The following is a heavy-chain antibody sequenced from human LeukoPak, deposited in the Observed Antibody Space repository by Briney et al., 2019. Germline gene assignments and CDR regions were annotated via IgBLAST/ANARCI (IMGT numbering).Heavy chain of an antibody. CDR1: GYTFTSYG. Sequence: ASVKVSCKASGYTFTSYGISWVRQAPGQGLEWMGWISAYNGNTNYAQKLQGRVTMTTDTSTSTAYMELSSLRSEDTAVYYCATFVVVPAAKYNWFDPWGQGTLVTVSS. V-gene: IGHV1-18*01. D-gene: IGHD2-2*01. J-gene: IGHJ5*02. CDR3: ATFVVVPAAKYNWFDP. CDR2: ISAYNGNT.